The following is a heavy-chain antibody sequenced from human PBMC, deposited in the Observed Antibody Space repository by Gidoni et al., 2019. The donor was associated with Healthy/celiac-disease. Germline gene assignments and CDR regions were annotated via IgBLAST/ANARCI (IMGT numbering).Heavy chain of an antibody. J-gene: IGHJ4*02. Sequence: QVQLQESGPGLVKPSQTLSLTCTVSGGSISSGDYYWSWIRQPPGKGLEWIGYIYYSGSTYYNPSLKSRVTISVDTSKNQFSLKLSSVTAADTAVYYCARVGPHEDVVPAAISLGAADYFDYWGQGTLVTVSS. V-gene: IGHV4-30-4*01. D-gene: IGHD2-2*02. CDR1: GGSISSGDYY. CDR3: ARVGPHEDVVPAAISLGAADYFDY. CDR2: IYYSGST.